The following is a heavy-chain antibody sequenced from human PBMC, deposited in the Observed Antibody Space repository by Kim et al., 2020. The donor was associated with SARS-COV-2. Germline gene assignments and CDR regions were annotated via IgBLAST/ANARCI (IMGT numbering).Heavy chain of an antibody. Sequence: GGSLRLSCAASGFTFSSYAMSWVRQAPGKGLEWVSAISSSGGSTYYADSVKGRFTISRDNSKNTLYLQMNSLRAEDMAVYYCAKADTAMAKYNWFDPWGQGTLVTVSS. J-gene: IGHJ5*02. D-gene: IGHD5-18*01. CDR1: GFTFSSYA. V-gene: IGHV3-23*01. CDR3: AKADTAMAKYNWFDP. CDR2: ISSSGGST.